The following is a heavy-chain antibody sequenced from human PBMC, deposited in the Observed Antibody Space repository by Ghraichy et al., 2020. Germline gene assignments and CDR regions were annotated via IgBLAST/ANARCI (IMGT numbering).Heavy chain of an antibody. D-gene: IGHD5-24*01. CDR1: GFTFSSYA. Sequence: GGSLRLSFAASGFTFSSYAMSWVRQAPGKGLEWVSAISGSGGSTYYADSVKGRFTISRDNSKNTLYLQMNSLRAEDTAVYYCAKVHRRDGYKSGYYFDYWGQGTLVTVSS. V-gene: IGHV3-23*01. CDR3: AKVHRRDGYKSGYYFDY. J-gene: IGHJ4*02. CDR2: ISGSGGST.